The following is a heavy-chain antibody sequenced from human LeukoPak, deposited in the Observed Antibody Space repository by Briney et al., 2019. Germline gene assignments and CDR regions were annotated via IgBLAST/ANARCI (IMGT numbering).Heavy chain of an antibody. CDR1: GSTLSDQY. J-gene: IGHJ1*01. CDR2: ISGGGVST. Sequence: GGSLRLSCAASGSTLSDQYIEWVRQAPGKGVEGVSGISGGGVSTYYADSVKGRFTISRDNSKNTLYLQMNSLRAEDTAVCKCANWGQDTLVTVSS. V-gene: IGHV3-23*01. CDR3: AN.